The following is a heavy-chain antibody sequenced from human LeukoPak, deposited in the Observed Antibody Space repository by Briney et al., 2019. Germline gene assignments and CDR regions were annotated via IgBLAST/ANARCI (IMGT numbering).Heavy chain of an antibody. CDR2: MSPKRGHA. Sequence: GASVKVSCKPSGYSFTSYDINWVRESTGQGLEWMGWMSPKRGHAGYAQNFQGRVTMTRNTSISTAYMELSSLRSEDTAVYYCVGGAPNWGFDYWGQGTLVTVSS. D-gene: IGHD7-27*01. CDR1: GYSFTSYD. V-gene: IGHV1-8*01. CDR3: VGGAPNWGFDY. J-gene: IGHJ4*02.